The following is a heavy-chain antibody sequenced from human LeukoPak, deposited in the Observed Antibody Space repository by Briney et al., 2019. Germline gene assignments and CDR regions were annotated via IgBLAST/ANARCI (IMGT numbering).Heavy chain of an antibody. CDR2: IYYSGST. V-gene: IGHV4-39*01. J-gene: IGHJ4*02. D-gene: IGHD3-10*01. CDR3: ARLRRVGELHFDF. CDR1: GGSISSSSYY. Sequence: SETLSLTCTVSGGSISSSSYYWGWIRQPPGKGLEWRGSIYYSGSTYYNPSLKRRVTISVDTSKNQFSLTMSSATAAAAAVYYCARLRRVGELHFDFGGQGTLVTVSS.